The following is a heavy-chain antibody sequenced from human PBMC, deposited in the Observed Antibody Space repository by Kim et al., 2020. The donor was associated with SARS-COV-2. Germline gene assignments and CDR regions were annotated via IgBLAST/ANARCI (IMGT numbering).Heavy chain of an antibody. CDR3: AGDSPLRLGELSTVDY. V-gene: IGHV3-33*01. D-gene: IGHD3-16*02. CDR2: IWYDGSNK. CDR1: GFTFSSYG. J-gene: IGHJ4*02. Sequence: GGSLRLSCAASGFTFSSYGMHWVRQAPGKGLEWVAVIWYDGSNKYYADSVKGRFTISRDNSKNTLYLQMNSLRAEDTAVYYCAGDSPLRLGELSTVDYWGQGTLVTVSS.